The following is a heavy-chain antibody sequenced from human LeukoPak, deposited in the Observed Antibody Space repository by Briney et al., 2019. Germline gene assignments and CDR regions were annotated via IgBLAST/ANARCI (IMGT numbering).Heavy chain of an antibody. D-gene: IGHD6-19*01. CDR1: GGTFSNYA. V-gene: IGHV1-69*06. Sequence: SVKVSCKASGGTFSNYAISWVRQAPGQGLEWMGGIIPIFGTANYAQKFRGRVTITADKPTRTAYMELSSLRSEDTAVYYCAREVTILSQMAGPSFDYWGQGTLVTVSS. CDR2: IIPIFGTA. J-gene: IGHJ4*02. CDR3: AREVTILSQMAGPSFDY.